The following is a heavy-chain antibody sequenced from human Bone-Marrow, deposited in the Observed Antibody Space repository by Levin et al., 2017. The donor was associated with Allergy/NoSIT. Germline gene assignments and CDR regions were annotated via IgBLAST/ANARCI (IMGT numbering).Heavy chain of an antibody. D-gene: IGHD5-12*01. Sequence: GESLKISCAASGFTFSSYSMNWVRQAPGKGLEWVSSISSSSSYIYYADSVKGRFTISRDNAKNSLYLQMNSLRAEDTAVYYCAGDSGYGNAFDIWGQGTMVTVSS. CDR1: GFTFSSYS. CDR2: ISSSSSYI. CDR3: AGDSGYGNAFDI. V-gene: IGHV3-21*01. J-gene: IGHJ3*02.